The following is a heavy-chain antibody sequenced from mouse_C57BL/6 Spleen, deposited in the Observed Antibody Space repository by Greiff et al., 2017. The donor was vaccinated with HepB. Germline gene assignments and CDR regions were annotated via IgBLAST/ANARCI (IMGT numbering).Heavy chain of an antibody. CDR2: ISDGGSYT. Sequence: EVMLVESGGGLVKPGGSLKLSCAASGFTFSSYAMSWVRQTPEKRLEWVATISDGGSYTYYPDNVKGRFTISRDNAKNNLYLQMSHLKSEDTAMYYCARDGDDYDVFDYWGQGTTLTVSS. CDR3: ARDGDDYDVFDY. D-gene: IGHD2-4*01. V-gene: IGHV5-4*01. CDR1: GFTFSSYA. J-gene: IGHJ2*01.